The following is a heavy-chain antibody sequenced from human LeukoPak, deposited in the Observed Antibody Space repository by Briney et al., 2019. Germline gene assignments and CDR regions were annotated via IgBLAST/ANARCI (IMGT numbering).Heavy chain of an antibody. CDR1: GGSISSSSYY. J-gene: IGHJ4*02. CDR2: IYYSGST. Sequence: SETLSLTCTVSGGSISSSSYYWGWIRQPPGKGLEWIGYIYYSGSTYYNPSLKSRVTISADTSKNQFSLKLSSVTAADTAVYYCARQLNWAFDYWGLGTLVTVSS. CDR3: ARQLNWAFDY. V-gene: IGHV4-39*01. D-gene: IGHD7-27*01.